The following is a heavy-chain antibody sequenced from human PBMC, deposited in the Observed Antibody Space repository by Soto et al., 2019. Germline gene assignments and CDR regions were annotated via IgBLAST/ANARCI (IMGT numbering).Heavy chain of an antibody. Sequence: AASVKVSCKASGGTFSSYTISWVRQAPGQGLEWMGRIIPILGIANYAQKFQGRVTITADKSTSTAYMELSSLRSEDTAVYYCAAAGPPGVFDYWGQGTLVTVSS. V-gene: IGHV1-69*02. CDR2: IIPILGIA. CDR1: GGTFSSYT. CDR3: AAAGPPGVFDY. J-gene: IGHJ4*02. D-gene: IGHD2-8*01.